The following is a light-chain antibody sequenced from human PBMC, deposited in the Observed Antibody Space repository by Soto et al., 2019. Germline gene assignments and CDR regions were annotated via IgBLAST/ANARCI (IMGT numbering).Light chain of an antibody. J-gene: IGLJ1*01. CDR1: TSNIGAPYD. V-gene: IGLV1-40*01. CDR2: GDN. Sequence: QAVVTQPPSVSGAPGQRVSISCTGSTSNIGAPYDVHWYQHLPGTAPKLLIYGDNNRPSGVPDRFSGSKSGTSASLAITRLQAEDEADYYCASYAGTRLFVFGSGTKVTVL. CDR3: ASYAGTRLFV.